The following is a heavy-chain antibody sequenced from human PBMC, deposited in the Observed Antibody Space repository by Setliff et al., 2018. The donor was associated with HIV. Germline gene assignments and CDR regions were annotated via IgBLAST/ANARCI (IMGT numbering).Heavy chain of an antibody. CDR3: AREDGSSSWFYYYYYYMDI. Sequence: GGSLRLSCAASGFTFSTYWMTWVRQAPGKGLEWVANIKQDGSEKNYVDSVKGRITISRDNAKNSVYLQMNSLRAEDTAVYYCAREDGSSSWFYYYYYYMDIWGKGTTVTVSS. J-gene: IGHJ6*03. CDR1: GFTFSTYW. CDR2: IKQDGSEK. V-gene: IGHV3-7*03. D-gene: IGHD6-13*01.